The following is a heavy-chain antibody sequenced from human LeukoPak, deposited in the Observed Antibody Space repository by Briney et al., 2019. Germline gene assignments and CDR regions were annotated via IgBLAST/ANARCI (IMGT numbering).Heavy chain of an antibody. Sequence: SQTLSLTCTVSGGSISSGSYYWSWVRQPAGKGLDWIGRIYTSGSTNYNPSLKSRVTISVDTSKNQFSLKLSSVTAADTAVYYCARVSDDYPDAFDIWGQGAMVTVSS. CDR2: IYTSGST. D-gene: IGHD4-11*01. CDR3: ARVSDDYPDAFDI. CDR1: GGSISSGSYY. J-gene: IGHJ3*02. V-gene: IGHV4-61*02.